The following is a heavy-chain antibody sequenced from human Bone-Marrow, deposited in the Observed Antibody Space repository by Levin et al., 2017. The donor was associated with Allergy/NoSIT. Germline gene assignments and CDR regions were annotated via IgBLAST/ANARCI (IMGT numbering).Heavy chain of an antibody. CDR3: AHGRTGVGQWNYGAFDY. Sequence: SGPTLVKPTQTLTLTCTFSGFSLSTSGVGVGWIRQPPGKALEFLVVIYWDDDKRYSPSLKSRLTITKDTSNNQVVLTMTNMDPEDTAAYYCAHGRTGVGQWNYGAFDYWAREPWSPSPQ. CDR2: IYWDDDK. V-gene: IGHV2-5*02. CDR1: GFSLSTSGVG. D-gene: IGHD1-7*01. J-gene: IGHJ4*02.